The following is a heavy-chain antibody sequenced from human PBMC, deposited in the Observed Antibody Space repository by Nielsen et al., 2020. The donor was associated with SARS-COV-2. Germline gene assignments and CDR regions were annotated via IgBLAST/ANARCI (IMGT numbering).Heavy chain of an antibody. CDR2: ISGSGGST. V-gene: IGHV3-23*01. Sequence: GESLKISCAASGFTFSSYAMSWVRQAPGKGLEWVSAISGSGGSTYYADSVKSRFTISRDNSKNTLYLQMNSLRAEDTAVYYCAKDCITIFCGSEAYDAFDIWGQGTMVTVSS. J-gene: IGHJ3*02. CDR1: GFTFSSYA. D-gene: IGHD3-9*01. CDR3: AKDCITIFCGSEAYDAFDI.